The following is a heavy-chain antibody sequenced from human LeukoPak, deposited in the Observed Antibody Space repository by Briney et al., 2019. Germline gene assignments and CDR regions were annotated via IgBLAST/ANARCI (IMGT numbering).Heavy chain of an antibody. V-gene: IGHV3-23*01. J-gene: IGHJ4*02. CDR1: GFTFSSSE. CDR2: INAFGART. CDR3: AKVALGYCSGSSCYYFDY. D-gene: IGHD2-15*01. Sequence: GGSLRLSCAASGFTFSSSEMNWVRQAPGKGLVWVSSINAFGARTYYADSVKGRFTISRDNSKNTLYLQMNSLRAEDTALYYCAKVALGYCSGSSCYYFDYGGQGTLVTVSS.